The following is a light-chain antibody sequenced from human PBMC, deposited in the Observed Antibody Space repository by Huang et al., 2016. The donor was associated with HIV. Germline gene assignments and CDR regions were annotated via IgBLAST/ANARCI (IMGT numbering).Light chain of an antibody. Sequence: DIQMTQSPSSLSASVGDRVTITCRTSQSIGSYLNWYLQKPGKAPKILSYAASSLQSGVPSRFSGIGYGTDFTLTISSRQPEDFATYYCQQSYSTPPRTFGQGTKVEIK. J-gene: IGKJ1*01. CDR1: QSIGSY. CDR2: AAS. V-gene: IGKV1-39*01. CDR3: QQSYSTPPRT.